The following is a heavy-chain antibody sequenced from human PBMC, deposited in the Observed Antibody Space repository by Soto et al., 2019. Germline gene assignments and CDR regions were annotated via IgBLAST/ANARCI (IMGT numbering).Heavy chain of an antibody. CDR1: GFTFSGYT. J-gene: IGHJ4*02. CDR2: IRIGGSST. V-gene: IGHV3-48*01. Sequence: EVQLVESGGGLVQPGGSLRLSCGASGFTFSGYTMNWVRQAPGKGLEWVSYIRIGGSSTYYADSVRGRFTISRDDAENSLYLQMSSLRAEDTAVYYCARDPHSLAYLGRGTLVTVSS. D-gene: IGHD3-3*02. CDR3: ARDPHSLAY.